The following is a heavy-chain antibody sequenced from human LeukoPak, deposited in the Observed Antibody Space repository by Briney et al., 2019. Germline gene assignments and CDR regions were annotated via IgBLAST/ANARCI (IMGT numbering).Heavy chain of an antibody. Sequence: SVKVSCKASGGTFSSYAISWVRQAPGQGLEWMGGIIPIFGRANYAQKFQGRVTITADKSTSTAYMELSSLRSEDTAVYYCARSFIDYYDCSGYYVDGYWGQGTLVTVSS. CDR2: IIPIFGRA. D-gene: IGHD3-22*01. CDR3: ARSFIDYYDCSGYYVDGY. V-gene: IGHV1-69*06. CDR1: GGTFSSYA. J-gene: IGHJ4*02.